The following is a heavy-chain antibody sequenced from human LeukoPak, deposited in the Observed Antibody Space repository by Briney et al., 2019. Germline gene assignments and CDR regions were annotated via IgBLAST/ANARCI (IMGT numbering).Heavy chain of an antibody. V-gene: IGHV3-7*01. CDR3: ARHLLRGQNFDY. Sequence: PGGSLRLSCGTSGFTFSDSWMSWFRQAPGQGLEWVASIKEDGSDKYYLDSVRGRFTISRDNAEDSLYLQLDDLRAEDTAVFYCARHLLRGQNFDYWGQGTLVTVSS. J-gene: IGHJ4*02. CDR2: IKEDGSDK. CDR1: GFTFSDSW.